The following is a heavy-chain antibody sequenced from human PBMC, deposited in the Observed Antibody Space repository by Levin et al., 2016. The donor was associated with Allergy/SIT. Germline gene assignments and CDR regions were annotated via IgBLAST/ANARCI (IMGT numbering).Heavy chain of an antibody. J-gene: IGHJ2*01. CDR3: ARGITMIVGELWYFDL. Sequence: VRQAPGKGLEWVSAISGSGGSTYYADSVKGRFTISRDNSKNTLYLQMNSLRAEDTAVYYCARGITMIVGELWYFDLWGRGTLVTVSS. V-gene: IGHV3-23*01. D-gene: IGHD3-22*01. CDR2: ISGSGGST.